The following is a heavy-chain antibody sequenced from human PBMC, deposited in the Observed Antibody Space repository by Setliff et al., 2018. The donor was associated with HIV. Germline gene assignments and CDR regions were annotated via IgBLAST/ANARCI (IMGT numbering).Heavy chain of an antibody. CDR1: GFTFSDHY. J-gene: IGHJ3*02. V-gene: IGHV3-15*01. CDR2: IKSKNDGGAT. D-gene: IGHD1-26*01. CDR3: TTDRVGGRTTWYRIGAFEI. Sequence: GGSLRLSCAASGFTFSDHYMDWVRQAPGKGLEWVGRIKSKNDGGATDYVAPVKGKFTISRDDSKNTLYLQMNSLETEDTAVYYCTTDRVGGRTTWYRIGAFEIWGQGTMVTVSS.